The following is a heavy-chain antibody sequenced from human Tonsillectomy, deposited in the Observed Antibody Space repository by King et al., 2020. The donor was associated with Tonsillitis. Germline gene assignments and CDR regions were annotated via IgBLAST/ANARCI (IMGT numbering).Heavy chain of an antibody. V-gene: IGHV3-23*04. J-gene: IGHJ4*02. CDR2: ISGSGGST. Sequence: AQLVQSGGGLVQPGGSLRLSCAASGFTFSSYAMSWVRQAPGKGLEWVSAISGSGGSTYYADSVKGRFTISRDNSKNTLYLQMNSLRAEDTAVYYCAKDQGPASLYQLLSESDYWGQGTLVTVSS. D-gene: IGHD2-2*01. CDR3: AKDQGPASLYQLLSESDY. CDR1: GFTFSSYA.